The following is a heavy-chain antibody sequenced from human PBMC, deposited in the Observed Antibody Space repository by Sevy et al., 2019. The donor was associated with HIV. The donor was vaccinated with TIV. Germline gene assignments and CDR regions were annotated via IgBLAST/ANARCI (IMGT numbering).Heavy chain of an antibody. CDR3: ARENTFLERLLYPTDAFDI. D-gene: IGHD3-3*02. V-gene: IGHV3-48*01. CDR1: GFTLSSYS. CDR2: ISSSSSTI. J-gene: IGHJ3*02. Sequence: GGSLRLSCAASGFTLSSYSMNWVRQAPGKGLEWISYISSSSSTIYYADSVKGRFTISRDNAKNSLYLQMKSLRAEDTAVYYCARENTFLERLLYPTDAFDIWGQGTMVTVSS.